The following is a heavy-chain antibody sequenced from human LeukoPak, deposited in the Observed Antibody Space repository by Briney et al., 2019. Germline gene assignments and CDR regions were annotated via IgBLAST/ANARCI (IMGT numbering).Heavy chain of an antibody. V-gene: IGHV4-59*01. CDR2: VYYTGST. CDR3: ARAGRWEGRPHAFDI. D-gene: IGHD1-26*01. Sequence: SETLSLTCTVPGGSISSYYWSWIRQPPGKGLEWIGYVYYTGSTEYNPSLRSRVTISLEMSKQQFSLTLTSVTAADTAVYYCARAGRWEGRPHAFDIWGQGTMVTVSS. CDR1: GGSISSYY. J-gene: IGHJ3*02.